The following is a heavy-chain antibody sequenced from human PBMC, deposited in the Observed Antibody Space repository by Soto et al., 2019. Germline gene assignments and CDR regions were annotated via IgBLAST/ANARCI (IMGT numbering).Heavy chain of an antibody. V-gene: IGHV5-51*01. CDR3: ARIYGYCSSTSCYFDY. CDR1: GYSFTSYW. D-gene: IGHD2-2*01. J-gene: IGHJ4*02. CDR2: IYPGDSDT. Sequence: GESLKISCKGSGYSFTSYWIGWVRQMPGKGLEWMGIIYPGDSDTRYSPSFQGQVTISADKSISTAYLQWSSLKASDTAMYYCARIYGYCSSTSCYFDYWGQGTLVTVSS.